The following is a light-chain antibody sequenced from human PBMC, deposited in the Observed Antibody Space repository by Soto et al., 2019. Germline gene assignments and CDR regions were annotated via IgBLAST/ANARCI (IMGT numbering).Light chain of an antibody. CDR3: QHCYRYWT. CDR2: NVS. Sequence: DIQMTQSPSTLPAFVGDRVTITCRASQTIGNWLARYQQKPVKVPKLLIYNVSSLESGVPSRFSGSGPGREFSRTTSSLQAAEFATYYWQHCYRYWTFGKGTRVEIK. CDR1: QTIGNW. J-gene: IGKJ1*01. V-gene: IGKV1-5*03.